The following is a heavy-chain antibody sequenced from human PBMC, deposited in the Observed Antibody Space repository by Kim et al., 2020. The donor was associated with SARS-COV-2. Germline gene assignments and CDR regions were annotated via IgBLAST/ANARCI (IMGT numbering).Heavy chain of an antibody. D-gene: IGHD3-10*01. J-gene: IGHJ6*02. CDR2: IYSGGST. CDR1: GFTVSSNY. Sequence: GGSLRLSCAASGFTVSSNYMSWVRQAPGKGLEWVSVIYSGGSTYYADSVKGRFTISRDNSKNTLYLQMNSLRAEDTAVYYCARDRGTSITMVRGVRRIYYGMDVWGQGTTVTVSS. CDR3: ARDRGTSITMVRGVRRIYYGMDV. V-gene: IGHV3-66*02.